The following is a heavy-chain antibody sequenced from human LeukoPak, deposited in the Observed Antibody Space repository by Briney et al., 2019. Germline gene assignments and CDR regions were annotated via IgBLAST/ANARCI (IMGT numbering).Heavy chain of an antibody. D-gene: IGHD4-11*01. Sequence: GGSLRLSCAASGFTFSSYSMNWVRQAPGKGLEWVSSISSSSSYIYYADSVKGRFTISRDNAKNSLYLQMNSLRAEDTAVYYCARASVTYYYYYYMDVWGKGTTVTVSS. V-gene: IGHV3-21*01. CDR2: ISSSSSYI. CDR1: GFTFSSYS. CDR3: ARASVTYYYYYYMDV. J-gene: IGHJ6*03.